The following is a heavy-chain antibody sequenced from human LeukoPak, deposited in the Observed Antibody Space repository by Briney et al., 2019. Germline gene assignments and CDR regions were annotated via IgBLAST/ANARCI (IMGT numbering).Heavy chain of an antibody. CDR2: INPNSGGT. V-gene: IGHV1-2*07. CDR3: ARDGDFWSGHPSFDYYYYYMHV. J-gene: IGHJ6*03. CDR1: GYTFTDYY. Sequence: GASVTVSCQASGYTFTDYYMHWVRPAPARGREWMGWINPNSGGTNYARKFQGRVTMTRDTCIQTAYMWVSGLRTDDTAVYHCARDGDFWSGHPSFDYYYYYMHVWGKGTTVTVPS. D-gene: IGHD3-3*01.